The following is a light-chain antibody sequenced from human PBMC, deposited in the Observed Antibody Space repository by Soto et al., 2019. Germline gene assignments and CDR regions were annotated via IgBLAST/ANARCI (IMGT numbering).Light chain of an antibody. CDR3: QHYNNWPPWT. CDR2: GAS. CDR1: QSVSSN. J-gene: IGKJ1*01. V-gene: IGKV3-15*01. Sequence: EIVMTQSPVTLSVSPGERATLSCRASQSVSSNLAWYQQKPGQAPRLLIYGASTRATGVPARFSGSGSATEFTLTISSLQSEDFAVYYCQHYNNWPPWTFGQGTKVDIK.